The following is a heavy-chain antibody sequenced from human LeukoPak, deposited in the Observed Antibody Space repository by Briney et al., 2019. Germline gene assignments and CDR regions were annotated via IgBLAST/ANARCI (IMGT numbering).Heavy chain of an antibody. D-gene: IGHD1-7*01. CDR1: GFTFSNYW. V-gene: IGHV3-7*01. CDR2: TKQDGSDT. J-gene: IGHJ4*02. CDR3: ARGGMTGTADY. Sequence: PGGSLRLSCEASGFTFSNYWMTWVRQAPGKGLEWVANTKQDGSDTYYVDSVKGRFTLSRDNARNSLYLQINYLGVDDTAVYYCARGGMTGTADYWGPGTLVTVSS.